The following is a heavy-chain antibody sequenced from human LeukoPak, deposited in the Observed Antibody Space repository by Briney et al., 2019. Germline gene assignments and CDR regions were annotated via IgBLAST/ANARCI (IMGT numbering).Heavy chain of an antibody. CDR3: ATIERRIAAAGPIDY. V-gene: IGHV4-4*08. D-gene: IGHD6-13*01. CDR1: GGSISSSY. CDR2: IHTSGDS. J-gene: IGHJ4*02. Sequence: SETLSLTRTVSGGSISSSYWSWIRQPPGKGLEWVGYIHTSGDSNYNPSLKSRVTISVDTSKNQFSLKLSSVTAADTAVYYCATIERRIAAAGPIDYWGQGTLVTVSS.